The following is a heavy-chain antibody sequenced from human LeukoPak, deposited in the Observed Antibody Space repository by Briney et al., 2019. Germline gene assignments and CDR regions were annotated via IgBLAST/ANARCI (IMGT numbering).Heavy chain of an antibody. J-gene: IGHJ3*02. CDR1: GGTFSSYA. CDR3: ARGRTMDPTGYDAFDI. D-gene: IGHD3-10*01. CDR2: IIPILGIA. V-gene: IGHV1-69*04. Sequence: SVKVSCKASGGTFSSYAISWVRQAPGQGLEWMGRIIPILGIANYAQKFQGRVTITADKSASTAYMELSSLRSEDTAVYYCARGRTMDPTGYDAFDIWGQGTMVTVSS.